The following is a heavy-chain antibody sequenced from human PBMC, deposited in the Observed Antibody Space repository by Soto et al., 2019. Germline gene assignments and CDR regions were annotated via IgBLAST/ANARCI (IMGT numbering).Heavy chain of an antibody. V-gene: IGHV1-2*04. D-gene: IGHD5-18*01. CDR3: ARDRGYSYGPGYYYYMDV. J-gene: IGHJ6*03. Sequence: ASVKVSCKASGYTFTGYYMHWVRQAPGQGLERMGWINPNSGGTNYAQKFQGWVTMTRDTSISTAYMELSRLRSDDTAVYYCARDRGYSYGPGYYYYMDVWGKGTTVTVSS. CDR1: GYTFTGYY. CDR2: INPNSGGT.